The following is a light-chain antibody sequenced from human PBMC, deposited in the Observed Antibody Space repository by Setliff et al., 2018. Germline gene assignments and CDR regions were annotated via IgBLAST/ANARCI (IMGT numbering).Light chain of an antibody. J-gene: IGLJ1*01. CDR1: SPNIGSHS. CDR2: KNS. Sequence: QSVLTQPPSASGTPGQRVTISCSGSSPNIGSHSVSWYQQLPGTAPKLLIYKNSQRSSGVPDRFSGSKSGTSASLAISGLQSEDEADYHCATWDDSLNGYVFASGTKVTVL. CDR3: ATWDDSLNGYV. V-gene: IGLV1-44*01.